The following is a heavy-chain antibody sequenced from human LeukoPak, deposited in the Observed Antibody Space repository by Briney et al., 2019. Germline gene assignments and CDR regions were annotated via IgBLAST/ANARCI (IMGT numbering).Heavy chain of an antibody. CDR1: GFTFNSHW. CDR2: IKQDGSEK. Sequence: PGGSLRLSCEASGFTFNSHWMTWVRQAPGKGLEWVASIKQDGSEKHYVDSVKGRFTISRDNAKNSLYLQMNSPRADDTAVYYCARLYSSSVNFWGQGTMVTVSS. CDR3: ARLYSSSVNF. V-gene: IGHV3-7*01. D-gene: IGHD6-13*01. J-gene: IGHJ4*02.